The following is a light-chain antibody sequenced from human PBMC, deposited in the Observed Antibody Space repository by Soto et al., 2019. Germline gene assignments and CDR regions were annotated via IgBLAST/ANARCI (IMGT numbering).Light chain of an antibody. CDR3: QSYDSSLSGPVV. Sequence: QSVLTQPPSVSGAPGQRVTISCTGSSSNIGAGYDVHWYQHLPGTAPKFLIYGNTNRPSGVPDRFSASKSGTSASLAITGLQAEDEADYYCQSYDSSLSGPVVFGGGTKLTVL. CDR1: SSNIGAGYD. CDR2: GNT. V-gene: IGLV1-40*01. J-gene: IGLJ2*01.